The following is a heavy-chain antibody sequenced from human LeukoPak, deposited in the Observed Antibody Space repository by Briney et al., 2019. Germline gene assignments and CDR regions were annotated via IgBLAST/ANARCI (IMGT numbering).Heavy chain of an antibody. D-gene: IGHD1-1*01. CDR2: IYYSGST. V-gene: IGHV4-59*01. CDR1: GGSISSYY. CDR3: ARLNDYYFDY. Sequence: SETLSLTCTVYGGSISSYYWSWIRQPPGKGLEWIGYIYYSGSTKYNPSLKSRVTISLDTSKNQFSLKLSSVTAADTAVYYCARLNDYYFDYWGQGALVTVSS. J-gene: IGHJ4*02.